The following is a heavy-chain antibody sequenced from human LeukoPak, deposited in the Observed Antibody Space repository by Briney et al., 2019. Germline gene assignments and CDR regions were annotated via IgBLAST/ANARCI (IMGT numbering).Heavy chain of an antibody. CDR1: GFTFSSYS. Sequence: PGGSLRLSCAASGFTFSSYSMNWVRQAPGKGLEWVSYISSSSTIYYADSVKGRFTISRDNAKNSLYLQMNSLRAEDTAVYYCAHSLVDYWDQGTLVTVSS. CDR2: ISSSSTI. CDR3: AHSLVDY. D-gene: IGHD5-18*01. J-gene: IGHJ4*02. V-gene: IGHV3-48*01.